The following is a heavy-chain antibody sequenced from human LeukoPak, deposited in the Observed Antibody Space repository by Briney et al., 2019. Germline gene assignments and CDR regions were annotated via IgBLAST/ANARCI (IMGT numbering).Heavy chain of an antibody. CDR2: INYSGST. CDR1: GGSISSYY. V-gene: IGHV4-59*07. Sequence: SDTLSLTCTVSGGSISSYYWSWIRQPPGKGLEWIGCINYSGSTNYNPSLKSQVSISVSTSKNQLSLKLSSVTAADTAVYYRARGVFTPTYSPLRPYYYYMDVWGKGTTVTVSS. J-gene: IGHJ6*03. D-gene: IGHD5-18*01. CDR3: ARGVFTPTYSPLRPYYYYMDV.